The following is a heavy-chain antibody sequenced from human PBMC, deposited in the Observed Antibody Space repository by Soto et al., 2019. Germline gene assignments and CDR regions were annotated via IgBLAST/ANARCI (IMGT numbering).Heavy chain of an antibody. CDR2: ILSDGNTK. CDR1: GFTFTNYA. J-gene: IGHJ4*02. D-gene: IGHD3-22*01. V-gene: IGHV3-33*05. CDR3: ARGVMGISYESSGFEY. Sequence: VQLVESGGGVVQPGRSLRLSCAASGFTFTNYAMHWVRQAPGKGLEWVALILSDGNTKYYADSVKGRLTISRDNSENTVFLQMNSLRAEDTAVYYCARGVMGISYESSGFEYWGQGALVTVSS.